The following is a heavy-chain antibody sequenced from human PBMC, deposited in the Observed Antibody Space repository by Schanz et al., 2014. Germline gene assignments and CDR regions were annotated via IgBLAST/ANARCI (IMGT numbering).Heavy chain of an antibody. D-gene: IGHD1-1*01. J-gene: IGHJ6*02. CDR1: GFTFSSYV. Sequence: EVQVVESGGGFVQPGGSLRLSCAASGFTFSSYVMNWVRQAPGRGLEWVSFISASGDSTSYADSVKGRFTISRDNSKNTLYLQMNSLRDEDTAMYYCARRVPYSFGLDVWGQGATVTVSS. V-gene: IGHV3-23*04. CDR2: ISASGDST. CDR3: ARRVPYSFGLDV.